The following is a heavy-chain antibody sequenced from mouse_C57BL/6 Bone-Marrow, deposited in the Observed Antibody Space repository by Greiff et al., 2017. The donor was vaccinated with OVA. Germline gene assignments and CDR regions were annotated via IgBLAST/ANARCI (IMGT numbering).Heavy chain of an antibody. J-gene: IGHJ4*01. V-gene: IGHV1-19*01. D-gene: IGHD1-1*01. CDR2: INPYNGGT. CDR1: GYTFTDYY. Sequence: VQLQQSGPVLVKPGASVKMSCKASGYTFTDYYMNWVKQSHGKSLEWIGVINPYNGGTSYNQKFKGTATLTVDKSSSTAYMELNSLTSEDSAVYYCARDYYGSSEAMDYWGQGTSVTVSS. CDR3: ARDYYGSSEAMDY.